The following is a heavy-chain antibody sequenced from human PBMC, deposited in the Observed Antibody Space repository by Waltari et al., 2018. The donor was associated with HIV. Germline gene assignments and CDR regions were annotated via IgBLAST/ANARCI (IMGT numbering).Heavy chain of an antibody. CDR1: GFTFSSYA. D-gene: IGHD4-17*01. CDR2: IFGDGGST. Sequence: EVQLSESGGGLVQPGGSLRLSCAGSGFTFSSYAMTWVRQAPGKGLEWVSAIFGDGGSTFYADSVKGRFTISRDNSKNTLYLQMNSLRAEDTAVYYCAKGTLNPLTTDYWGQGTLVTVSS. V-gene: IGHV3-23*01. CDR3: AKGTLNPLTTDY. J-gene: IGHJ4*02.